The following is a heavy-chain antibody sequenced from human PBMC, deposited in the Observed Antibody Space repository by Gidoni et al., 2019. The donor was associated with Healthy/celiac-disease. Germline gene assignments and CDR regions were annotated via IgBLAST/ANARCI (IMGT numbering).Heavy chain of an antibody. CDR1: GYTFTSYY. J-gene: IGHJ3*02. CDR3: AREWVGATSGAFDI. V-gene: IGHV1-46*01. Sequence: QVQLVQSGAEGKKPGASVKVSGKAAGYTFTSYYMHWVRQAPGPGLEWMGIINPSGGSTSYAQKFQGRVTMTRDTSTSTVYMELSSLRSEDTAVYYCAREWVGATSGAFDIWGQGTMVTVSS. D-gene: IGHD1-26*01. CDR2: INPSGGST.